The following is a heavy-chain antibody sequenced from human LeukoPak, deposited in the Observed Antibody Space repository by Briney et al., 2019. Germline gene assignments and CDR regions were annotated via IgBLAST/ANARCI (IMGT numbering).Heavy chain of an antibody. D-gene: IGHD6-19*01. V-gene: IGHV3-23*01. CDR2: ISGSGDNT. CDR1: GFSFSSYA. Sequence: GGSLRLSCAASGFSFSSYAMSWVRQAPGKGLEWVASISGSGDNTYYAESVKGRFTISRDNSKNTLFLQMNSLRAEDTAVFYCAKRSGYTTGWFFDFWGQGTLVTVSS. CDR3: AKRSGYTTGWFFDF. J-gene: IGHJ4*02.